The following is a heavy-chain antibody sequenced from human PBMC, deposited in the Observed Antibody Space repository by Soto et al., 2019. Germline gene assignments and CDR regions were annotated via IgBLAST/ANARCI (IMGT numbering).Heavy chain of an antibody. Sequence: PGGSLRLSCAASGFTFSSYSMNWVRQAPGKGLEWVSSISSSSSYIYYADSVKGRFTISRDNAKNSLYLQMNSLRAEDTAVYYCARGQRSATYGMDVWGQGTTVTVSS. V-gene: IGHV3-21*01. J-gene: IGHJ6*02. CDR2: ISSSSSYI. CDR3: ARGQRSATYGMDV. D-gene: IGHD1-26*01. CDR1: GFTFSSYS.